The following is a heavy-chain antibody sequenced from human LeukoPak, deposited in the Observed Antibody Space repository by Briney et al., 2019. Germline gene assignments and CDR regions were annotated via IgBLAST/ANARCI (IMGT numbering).Heavy chain of an antibody. CDR1: GFTFSSYA. CDR2: ISGSGGST. J-gene: IGHJ6*02. V-gene: IGHV3-23*01. CDR3: AKGMVREFYGMDV. D-gene: IGHD3-10*01. Sequence: PGGSLRLSCAASGFTFSSYAMSWVRQAPGKGLEWVSAISGSGGSTYYADSVKGRFTISRDNSKNTLHLQMNSLRAEDTAVYYCAKGMVREFYGMDVWGQGTTVTVSS.